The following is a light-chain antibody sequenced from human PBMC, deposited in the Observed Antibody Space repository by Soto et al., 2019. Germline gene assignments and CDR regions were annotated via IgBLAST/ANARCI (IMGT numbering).Light chain of an antibody. Sequence: EIVMTQSPGTLSVSPGERATLSCRASQSVASSLAWYQQKPGQAPRLLIYGPSTRATGIPARFSGSGSGTEFTLTISSLQSEDFALYYCQQYNTWPRTFGQGTKVDIK. J-gene: IGKJ1*01. CDR1: QSVASS. CDR3: QQYNTWPRT. CDR2: GPS. V-gene: IGKV3-15*01.